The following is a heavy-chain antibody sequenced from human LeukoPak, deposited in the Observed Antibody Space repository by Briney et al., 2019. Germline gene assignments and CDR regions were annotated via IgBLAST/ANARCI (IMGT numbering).Heavy chain of an antibody. J-gene: IGHJ4*02. Sequence: GGSLRLSCVASGFTFSSYWMSWVRQAPGKGLEWVANIKQDGSQIYYVDSVKGRFTVSRDNAKNSLYLQMNSLRVDDTAVYYCANYYNSGPQGDYWGQGTLVTVSS. CDR2: IKQDGSQI. V-gene: IGHV3-7*01. CDR3: ANYYNSGPQGDY. CDR1: GFTFSSYW. D-gene: IGHD3-10*01.